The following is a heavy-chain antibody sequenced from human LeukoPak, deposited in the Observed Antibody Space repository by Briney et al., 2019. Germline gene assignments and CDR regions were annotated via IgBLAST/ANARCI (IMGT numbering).Heavy chain of an antibody. CDR3: ARGPRLGYGDYVPFDY. CDR1: GGSISSSSYY. D-gene: IGHD4-17*01. Sequence: SETLSLTCTVSGGSISSSSYYWGWIRQPPGKGLEWIGSIYYSGSTYYNPSLKSRVTISVDTSKNQFSLKLSSVTAADTAVYYCARGPRLGYGDYVPFDYWGQGTLVTVSS. J-gene: IGHJ4*02. CDR2: IYYSGST. V-gene: IGHV4-39*01.